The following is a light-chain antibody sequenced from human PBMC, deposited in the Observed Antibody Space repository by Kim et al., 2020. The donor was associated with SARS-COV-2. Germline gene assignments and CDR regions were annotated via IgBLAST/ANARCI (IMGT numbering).Light chain of an antibody. V-gene: IGLV3-1*01. CDR1: NVEGKY. Sequence: SYELTQPSSVSVSPGQTARITCAGYNVEGKYVHWYQQKPGQSPVLVISQDTERPSGIPERFSGSNSGNTATLTITRVEARDEADYFCQAWDSSSHNV. J-gene: IGLJ6*01. CDR2: QDT. CDR3: QAWDSSSHNV.